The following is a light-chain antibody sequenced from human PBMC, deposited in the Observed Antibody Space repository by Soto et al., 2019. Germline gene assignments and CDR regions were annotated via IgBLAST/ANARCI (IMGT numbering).Light chain of an antibody. J-gene: IGLJ2*01. CDR1: SSDVGGYNY. CDR2: DVS. CDR3: CSYAGSYTYVV. Sequence: VLTQPRSVSGSPGQSVTISCTGTSSDVGGYNYVSWYQQHPGKAPKLMIYDVSKRPSGVPDRFSGSKSGNTASLTISGLQAEDEADYYCCSYAGSYTYVVFGGGTKLTVL. V-gene: IGLV2-11*01.